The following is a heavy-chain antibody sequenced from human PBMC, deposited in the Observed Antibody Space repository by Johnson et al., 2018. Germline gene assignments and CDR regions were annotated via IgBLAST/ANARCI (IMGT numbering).Heavy chain of an antibody. CDR1: GFTFRSYD. J-gene: IGHJ6*03. V-gene: IGHV3-13*01. D-gene: IGHD1-26*01. Sequence: VQLVESGGGLVQXGGSLRLSCAASGFTFRSYDMHWVRQATGQGLEWVSGIGTAGDTSYAGSVKGRFTISRENAKNSLYLQMNSLRAGDTAVYYCTRGGSYMDVWGKGTTVTVSS. CDR3: TRGGSYMDV. CDR2: IGTAGDT.